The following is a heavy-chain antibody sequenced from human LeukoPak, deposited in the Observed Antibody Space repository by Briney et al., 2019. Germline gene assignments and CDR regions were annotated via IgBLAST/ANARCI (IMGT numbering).Heavy chain of an antibody. Sequence: PGGPLRLSCAPSGFTFSSYGMQWVRQAPDKGLECVALIWYDGSKKFYTVSGKGRFTISRDNSKNTLYLQMNSLRAEDTAVYYCARDEAVMTTVLSDAFDIWGQGTMVTVSS. J-gene: IGHJ3*02. CDR2: IWYDGSKK. V-gene: IGHV3-33*01. CDR3: ARDEAVMTTVLSDAFDI. CDR1: GFTFSSYG. D-gene: IGHD4-17*01.